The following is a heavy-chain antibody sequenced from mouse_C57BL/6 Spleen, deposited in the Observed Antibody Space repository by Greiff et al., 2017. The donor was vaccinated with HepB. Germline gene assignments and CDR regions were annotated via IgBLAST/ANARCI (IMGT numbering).Heavy chain of an antibody. J-gene: IGHJ4*01. CDR3: ARGDGYSLDY. CDR1: GFTFSSYG. V-gene: IGHV5-6*01. CDR2: ISSGGSYT. Sequence: EVMLVESGGDLVKPGGSLKLSCAASGFTFSSYGMSWVRQTPDKRLEWVATISSGGSYTYYPDSVKGRFTISRDNAKNTLYLQMSSLKSEDTAMYYCARGDGYSLDYWGQGTSVTVSS. D-gene: IGHD2-3*01.